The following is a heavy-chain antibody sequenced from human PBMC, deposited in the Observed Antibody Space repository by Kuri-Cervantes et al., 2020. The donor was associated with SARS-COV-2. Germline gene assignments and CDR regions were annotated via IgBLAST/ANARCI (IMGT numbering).Heavy chain of an antibody. Sequence: SGPTLVKPTETLTLTCTVSGFPLSNARMGVSWIRQPPGKALKWLAHIFSNDEKSYSTSLKSRLTISKDTSKSQVVLTMTSMDPVGTATYYCARINYDFWSGYYMWYYFDYWGQGTLVTVSS. CDR1: GFPLSNARMG. D-gene: IGHD3-3*01. V-gene: IGHV2-26*01. CDR2: IFSNDEK. CDR3: ARINYDFWSGYYMWYYFDY. J-gene: IGHJ4*02.